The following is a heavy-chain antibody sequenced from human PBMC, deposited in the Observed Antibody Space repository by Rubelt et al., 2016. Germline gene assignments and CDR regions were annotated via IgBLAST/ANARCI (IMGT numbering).Heavy chain of an antibody. J-gene: IGHJ3*02. CDR2: IYYSGST. Sequence: QLQLQESGPGLVKPSETLSLTCTVSGGSISSSSYYWSWIRQHPGKGLEWIGYIYYSGSTYYNPSLKSRVTISVDTSKNQFSLKLSSVTAADTAVYYCASAAIQYQLSSPPAFDIWGQGTMVTVSS. CDR3: ASAAIQYQLSSPPAFDI. V-gene: IGHV4-31*03. D-gene: IGHD2-2*01. CDR1: GGSISSSSYY.